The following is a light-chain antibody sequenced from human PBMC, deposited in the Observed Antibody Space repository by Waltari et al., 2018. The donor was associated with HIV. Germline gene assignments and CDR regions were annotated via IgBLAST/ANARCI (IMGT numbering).Light chain of an antibody. CDR2: NVF. V-gene: IGKV1-5*03. J-gene: IGKJ1*01. Sequence: DIQMTQSPSTLSASVGDRVTITCRASQSISSWLAWYQQKPGKAPNLLIYNVFTLESGVPSMFSGRGSGTDFSLTISSLQPDDFATYYCQQYNSYPRTFGQGTKVEI. CDR1: QSISSW. CDR3: QQYNSYPRT.